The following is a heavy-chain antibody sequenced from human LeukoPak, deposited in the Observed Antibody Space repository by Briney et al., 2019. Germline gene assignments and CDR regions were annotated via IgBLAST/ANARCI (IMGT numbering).Heavy chain of an antibody. Sequence: SGTLSLTCAVSGGSMSSSNWWSWVRQPPGKGLEWIGEIYHSGSTNYNPSLKSRLNISVDKSKKQFSLKVTSVTAADTAVYYCARVGGYCTSTSCSNSYYYYGMDVWRQGTTVTVSS. J-gene: IGHJ6*02. CDR1: GGSMSSSNW. CDR3: ARVGGYCTSTSCSNSYYYYGMDV. CDR2: IYHSGST. V-gene: IGHV4-4*02. D-gene: IGHD2-2*01.